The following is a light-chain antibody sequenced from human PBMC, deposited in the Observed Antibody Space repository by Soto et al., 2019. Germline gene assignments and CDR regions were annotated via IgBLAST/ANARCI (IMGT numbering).Light chain of an antibody. V-gene: IGKV3-20*01. CDR2: GAS. CDR3: QQYGSSPRT. J-gene: IGKJ1*01. CDR1: QSVSSY. Sequence: EIVLTQSPGTLSLSSGERATLSCRASQSVSSYLAWYQQKPGQAPRLLIYGASSRATGIPDRFSGSGSGTDFTLTISRLEHEDIAVYYCQQYGSSPRTFGQGTKVEIK.